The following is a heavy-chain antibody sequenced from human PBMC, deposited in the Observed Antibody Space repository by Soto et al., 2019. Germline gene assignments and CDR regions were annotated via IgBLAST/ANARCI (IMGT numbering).Heavy chain of an antibody. D-gene: IGHD3-22*01. Sequence: EVQLVESGGGLVKPGGSLRLSCAASGFTFSSYSMNWVRQAPGKGLEWVSSISSSSSYIYYADSVKGRFTISRDNAKNSLYLQMNSLRAEDTAVYYCARETVAWDSSGYTLRKFDYWGQGTLVTVSS. J-gene: IGHJ4*02. CDR2: ISSSSSYI. CDR3: ARETVAWDSSGYTLRKFDY. CDR1: GFTFSSYS. V-gene: IGHV3-21*01.